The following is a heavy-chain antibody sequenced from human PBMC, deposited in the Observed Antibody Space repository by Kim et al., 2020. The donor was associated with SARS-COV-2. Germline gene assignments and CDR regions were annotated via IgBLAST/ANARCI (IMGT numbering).Heavy chain of an antibody. D-gene: IGHD3-10*01. V-gene: IGHV4-34*01. CDR1: GGSFSGYY. Sequence: SETLSLTCAVYGGSFSGYYWSWIRQPPGKGLEWIGEINHSGSTNYNPSLKSRVTISVDTSKNQFSLKLSSVTAADTAVYYCARGRSTMVRGSLAAFDPWGQGTLVTVSS. CDR3: ARGRSTMVRGSLAAFDP. CDR2: INHSGST. J-gene: IGHJ5*02.